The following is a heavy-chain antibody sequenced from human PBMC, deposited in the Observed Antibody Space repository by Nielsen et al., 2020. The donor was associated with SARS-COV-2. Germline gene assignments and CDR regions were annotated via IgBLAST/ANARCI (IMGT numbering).Heavy chain of an antibody. D-gene: IGHD6-6*01. J-gene: IGHJ5*02. V-gene: IGHV5-51*01. CDR2: IYPGDSDT. Sequence: GESLKISCKASGYKFVSFWIGWVRQMPGKGLEWVGIIYPGDSDTRYSPSFQGQVTISVDKSISTAYLQWSSLKASDTAMYYCAREYSRSGNWFDPWGQGSLVTVSS. CDR1: GYKFVSFW. CDR3: AREYSRSGNWFDP.